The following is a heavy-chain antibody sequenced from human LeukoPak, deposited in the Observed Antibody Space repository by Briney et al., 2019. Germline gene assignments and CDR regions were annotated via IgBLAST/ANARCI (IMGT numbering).Heavy chain of an antibody. CDR3: AGRIFDI. Sequence: PGGSLRLSCAGSGFTFSSYWMSWVRQAPGKGLEWVANIKEDGSEKYYVDSVKGRFTISRDNAKNSMYLQMNSLRAEDTAVYCCAGRIFDIWGQGTMVTVSS. J-gene: IGHJ3*02. V-gene: IGHV3-7*01. CDR2: IKEDGSEK. CDR1: GFTFSSYW. D-gene: IGHD1-26*01.